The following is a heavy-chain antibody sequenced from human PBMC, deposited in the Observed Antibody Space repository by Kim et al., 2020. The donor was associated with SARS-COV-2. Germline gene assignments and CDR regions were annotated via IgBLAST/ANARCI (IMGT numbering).Heavy chain of an antibody. CDR1: GFTFSSYE. CDR3: ARDLYYDFWSGTGVYYYYGMDV. D-gene: IGHD3-3*01. CDR2: ISSSGSTI. V-gene: IGHV3-48*03. J-gene: IGHJ6*02. Sequence: GGSLRLSCAASGFTFSSYEMNWVRQAPGKGLEWVSYISSSGSTIYYADSVKGRFTISRDNAKNSLYLQMNSLRAEDTAVYYCARDLYYDFWSGTGVYYYYGMDVWGQGTTVTVSS.